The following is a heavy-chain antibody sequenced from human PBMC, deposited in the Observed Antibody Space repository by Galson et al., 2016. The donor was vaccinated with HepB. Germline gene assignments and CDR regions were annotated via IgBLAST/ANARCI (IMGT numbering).Heavy chain of an antibody. Sequence: SLRLSCAASGFTFSRNAMHWVRQAPGKGLDWVAAILYDGRDKYYADSVKGRFTISRDNSRNMVYLEMNSLRPEDTAVCYCARDPYGDNDAFDIWGQGTTVSVSS. CDR1: GFTFSRNA. D-gene: IGHD4-17*01. J-gene: IGHJ3*02. CDR3: ARDPYGDNDAFDI. V-gene: IGHV3-30-3*01. CDR2: ILYDGRDK.